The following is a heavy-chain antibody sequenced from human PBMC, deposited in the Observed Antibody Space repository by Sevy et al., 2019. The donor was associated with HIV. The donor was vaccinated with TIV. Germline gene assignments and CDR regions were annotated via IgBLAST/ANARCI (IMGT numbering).Heavy chain of an antibody. CDR2: ISYDGSQK. Sequence: GGSLRLSCAASGFTFSTYAMHWVRQAPGKGLEWVAVISYDGSQKYYADSVKGRFTISRDISKDTLYLQMNSLRAEDTAVYYCAKDAGYSTGWFPGYWGQGTLVTVSS. D-gene: IGHD6-19*01. J-gene: IGHJ4*02. CDR3: AKDAGYSTGWFPGY. CDR1: GFTFSTYA. V-gene: IGHV3-30*18.